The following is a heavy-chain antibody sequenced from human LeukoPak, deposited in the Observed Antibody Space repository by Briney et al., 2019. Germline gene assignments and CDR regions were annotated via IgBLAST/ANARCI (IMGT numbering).Heavy chain of an antibody. CDR2: ISSSGSTI. CDR1: GFTFSSYE. CDR3: ARYGFWSGYYIDY. D-gene: IGHD3-3*01. Sequence: PGGSLRLSCAAPGFTFSSYEMNWVRQAPGKGRERVSYISSSGSTIYYADSVKRRFTISRDNAKNSLYLQMNSLRAEDTAVYYCARYGFWSGYYIDYWGQGTLVTVSS. J-gene: IGHJ4*02. V-gene: IGHV3-48*03.